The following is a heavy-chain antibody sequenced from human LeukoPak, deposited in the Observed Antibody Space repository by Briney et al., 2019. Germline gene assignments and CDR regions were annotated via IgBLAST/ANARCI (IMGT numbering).Heavy chain of an antibody. CDR3: ARAVLDAVAGRDDY. D-gene: IGHD6-19*01. CDR1: GFTFSSYA. CDR2: ISGSGGST. J-gene: IGHJ4*02. V-gene: IGHV3-23*01. Sequence: GGSLRLSCAASGFTFSSYAMSWVRQAPGKGLEWVSAISGSGGSTYYADSVKGRFTISRDNAKNSLYLQMNSLRAEDTAVYYCARAVLDAVAGRDDYWGQGTLVTVSS.